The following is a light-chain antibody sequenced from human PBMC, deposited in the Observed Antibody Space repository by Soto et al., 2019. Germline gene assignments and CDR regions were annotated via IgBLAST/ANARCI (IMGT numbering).Light chain of an antibody. Sequence: QAVLTQPASVSGSPGQSITISCTGTSSDVGGYNYVSWYQQHPGKAPKLMIYDVSNRPSGVSNRFSGSKSGNTASLTISGLQAEDEADYYCSSYTSSSTPVVFGGGTSSPS. CDR2: DVS. J-gene: IGLJ2*01. V-gene: IGLV2-14*01. CDR3: SSYTSSSTPVV. CDR1: SSDVGGYNY.